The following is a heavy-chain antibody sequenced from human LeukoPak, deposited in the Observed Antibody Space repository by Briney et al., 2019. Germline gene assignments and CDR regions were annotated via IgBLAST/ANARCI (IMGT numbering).Heavy chain of an antibody. CDR2: ISSSSSTI. CDR1: GFTFSSYS. V-gene: IGHV3-48*01. Sequence: GGSLRLSCAASGFTFSSYSMNWVRQAPGKGLEWVSYISSSSSTIYYADSVKGRFTISRDNAKNSLYLQMNSLRAEDTALYYCAREGLGIAGSSSVQGFAWAFDIWGQGTMVTVSS. J-gene: IGHJ3*02. D-gene: IGHD6-13*01. CDR3: AREGLGIAGSSSVQGFAWAFDI.